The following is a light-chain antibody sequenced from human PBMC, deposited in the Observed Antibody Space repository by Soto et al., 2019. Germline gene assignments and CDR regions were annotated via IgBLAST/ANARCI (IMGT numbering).Light chain of an antibody. V-gene: IGLV2-8*01. CDR2: EVS. CDR1: SSDVGNYNY. J-gene: IGLJ2*01. Sequence: QSALTQPASVSGSPGQSITISCTGTSSDVGNYNYVSWYQQYPGRVPKLMIYEVSKRPSGVPDRFSGSKSANTASLTVSGLQAEDEADYYCSSYAGSNNLLFGGGTQLTV. CDR3: SSYAGSNNLL.